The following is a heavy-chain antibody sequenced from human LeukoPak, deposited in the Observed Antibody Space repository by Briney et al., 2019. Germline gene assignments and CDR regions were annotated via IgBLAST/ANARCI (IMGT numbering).Heavy chain of an antibody. V-gene: IGHV1-69*13. J-gene: IGHJ6*02. CDR3: ARDPIAARPDTLYGMDV. CDR1: GGTFSSYA. Sequence: SVKVSCKASGGTFSSYAISWVRQAPGQGLEWMGGIIPIFGTANYAQKFQGRVTITADESTSTAYMELSSLRSEDTTVYYCARDPIAARPDTLYGMDVWGQGTTVTVSS. CDR2: IIPIFGTA. D-gene: IGHD6-6*01.